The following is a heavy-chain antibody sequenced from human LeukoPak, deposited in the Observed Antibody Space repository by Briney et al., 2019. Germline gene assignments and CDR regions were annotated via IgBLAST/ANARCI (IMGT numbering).Heavy chain of an antibody. V-gene: IGHV4-31*03. D-gene: IGHD1-14*01. Sequence: SETLSLTCTVSGGSISSGGYYWSWIRQHPGKGLEWIGYIYYSGSTYYNPSLKSRVTISVDTSKNQFSLKLSSVTAADTAVYYCARDKLEPPYYYYYYGMDVWGQGTTVTVSS. CDR2: IYYSGST. CDR3: ARDKLEPPYYYYYYGMDV. CDR1: GGSISSGGYY. J-gene: IGHJ6*02.